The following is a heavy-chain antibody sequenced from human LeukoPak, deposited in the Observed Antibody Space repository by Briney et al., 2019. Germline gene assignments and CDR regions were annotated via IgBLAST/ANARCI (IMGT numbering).Heavy chain of an antibody. V-gene: IGHV3-48*01. CDR3: AKDMGYCSGGSCYSYGMDV. CDR2: ISSSSSTI. CDR1: GFTFSSYS. D-gene: IGHD2-15*01. Sequence: GGSLRLSCAASGFTFSSYSMNWVRQAPGKGLEWVSYISSSSSTIYYADSVKGRFTISRDNAKNSLYLQMNSLRAEDTALYYCAKDMGYCSGGSCYSYGMDVWGQGTTVTVSS. J-gene: IGHJ6*02.